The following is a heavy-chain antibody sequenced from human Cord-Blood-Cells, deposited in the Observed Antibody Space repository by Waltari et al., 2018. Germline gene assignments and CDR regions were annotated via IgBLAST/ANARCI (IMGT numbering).Heavy chain of an antibody. J-gene: IGHJ6*03. D-gene: IGHD2-2*02. V-gene: IGHV1-46*01. CDR1: GYTFTSYY. CDR2: INPSGGSK. CDR3: ARDPTYCSSTSCYTYYYYYMDV. Sequence: QVQLVQSGAEVKKPGASVTVSCKASGYTFTSYYMHWVRQAPGQGREWMGIINPSGGSKSYAQKFQGRVTMTRDTSTSTVYMELSSLRSEDTAVYYCARDPTYCSSTSCYTYYYYYMDVWGKGTTVTVSS.